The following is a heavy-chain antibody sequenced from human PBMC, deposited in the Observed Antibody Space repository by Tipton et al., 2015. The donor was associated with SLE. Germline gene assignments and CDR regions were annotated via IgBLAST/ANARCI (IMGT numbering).Heavy chain of an antibody. V-gene: IGHV4-34*01. Sequence: TLSLTCAVYGGSFSGYYWSWIRQPPGKGLEWIGESNHSGSTNYNPSLKNRVTISVDTSKNQFSLKLSSVTAADTAVYYCARERGRITMVRGVKTPPASFDYWGQGTLVTVSS. CDR2: SNHSGST. D-gene: IGHD3-10*01. CDR3: ARERGRITMVRGVKTPPASFDY. J-gene: IGHJ4*02. CDR1: GGSFSGYY.